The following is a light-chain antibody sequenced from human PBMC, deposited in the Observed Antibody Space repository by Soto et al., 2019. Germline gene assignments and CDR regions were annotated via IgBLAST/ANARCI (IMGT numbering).Light chain of an antibody. CDR3: LQHNSYPWT. J-gene: IGKJ1*01. CDR2: AAS. CDR1: QSISSW. V-gene: IGKV1-5*01. Sequence: DIQKTQSPSTLSAYVGDRVTITCLASQSISSWLAWYQQKPGKAPKRLIYAASSLQSGVPSRFSGSGSGTEFTLTISSLQPEDFATYYCLQHNSYPWTFGQGTKVDIK.